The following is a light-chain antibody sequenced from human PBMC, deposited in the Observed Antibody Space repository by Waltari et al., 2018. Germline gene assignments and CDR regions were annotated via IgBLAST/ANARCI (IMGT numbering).Light chain of an antibody. V-gene: IGKV1-39*01. CDR2: AAS. CDR1: QSISSY. Sequence: DIQMTQSPSSLSASVGDRVTITCRASQSISSYLNWYQQKPGKAPKLLIYAASKRATGIPARFSCSGSGTDFTLTISSLEPEDFAVYYCQQRSNLWTFGQGTKVEIK. CDR3: QQRSNLWT. J-gene: IGKJ1*01.